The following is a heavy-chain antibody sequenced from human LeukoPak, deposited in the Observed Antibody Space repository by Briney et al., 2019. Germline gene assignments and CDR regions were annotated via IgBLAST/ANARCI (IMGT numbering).Heavy chain of an antibody. J-gene: IGHJ3*02. Sequence: GGSLRLSCAASGFTFSGYAMNWVRQTPGKGLEWVSYISSSGTTKYHAESAKGRVTISRDNAKNSMSLQMNSLRAEDTAIYYCARVHDTQAFDIWGQGTVVTVSS. CDR2: ISSSGTTK. V-gene: IGHV3-48*03. CDR3: ARVHDTQAFDI. CDR1: GFTFSGYA. D-gene: IGHD3-9*01.